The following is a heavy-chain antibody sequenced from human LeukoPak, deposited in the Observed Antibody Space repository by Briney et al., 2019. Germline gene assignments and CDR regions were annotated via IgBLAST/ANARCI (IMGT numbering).Heavy chain of an antibody. CDR1: GGTFSSYA. J-gene: IGHJ5*02. V-gene: IGHV1-69*01. CDR3: ARIYGDYGYWFDP. CDR2: IIPIFGTA. Sequence: SVKVSCKASGGTFSSYAISWVQQAPGQGLEWMGGIIPIFGTANYAQKFQGRVTITADESTSTAYMELSSLRSEDTAVYYCARIYGDYGYWFDPWGQGTLVTVSS. D-gene: IGHD4-17*01.